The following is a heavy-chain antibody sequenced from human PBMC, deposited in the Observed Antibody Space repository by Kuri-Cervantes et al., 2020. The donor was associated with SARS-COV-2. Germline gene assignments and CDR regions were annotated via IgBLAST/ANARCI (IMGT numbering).Heavy chain of an antibody. J-gene: IGHJ4*02. V-gene: IGHV3-30*19. Sequence: GESLKISCAASGFTFSSYGMHWVRQAPGKGLEWVAVIWYDGSNKYYADSVKGRFTISRDNSKNTLYLQMNSLRAEDTAVYYCARGLTITMIVVVEVGGADYWGQGTLVT. CDR2: IWYDGSNK. CDR1: GFTFSSYG. CDR3: ARGLTITMIVVVEVGGADY. D-gene: IGHD3-22*01.